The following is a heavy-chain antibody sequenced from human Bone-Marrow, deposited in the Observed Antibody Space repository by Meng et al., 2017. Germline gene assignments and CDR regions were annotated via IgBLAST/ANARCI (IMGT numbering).Heavy chain of an antibody. D-gene: IGHD6-19*01. CDR3: AGVTYSSGWYPPYYYYYGMDV. CDR2: ISWNSGSI. J-gene: IGHJ6*02. Sequence: SLKISCAASGFTFDDYAMHWVRQAPGKGLEWVSGISWNSGSIGYADSVKGRFTISRDNAKNSLYLQMNSLRAEDTAVYYCAGVTYSSGWYPPYYYYYGMDVWGQGTTVTVSS. CDR1: GFTFDDYA. V-gene: IGHV3-9*01.